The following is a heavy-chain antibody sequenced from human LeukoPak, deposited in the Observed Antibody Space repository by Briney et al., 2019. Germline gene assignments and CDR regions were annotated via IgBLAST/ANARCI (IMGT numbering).Heavy chain of an antibody. D-gene: IGHD3-10*01. V-gene: IGHV3-9*01. CDR3: AKDTGSYGMDV. CDR2: ISWNSNNI. J-gene: IGHJ6*02. Sequence: GGSLRLSCAASGFTFDDYAMHWVRQAPGKGLEWVSGISWNSNNIGYADSVKGRFTISRDNAKNSLYLQMNSLRAEDTALFYCAKDTGSYGMDVWGQGTTVIVSS. CDR1: GFTFDDYA.